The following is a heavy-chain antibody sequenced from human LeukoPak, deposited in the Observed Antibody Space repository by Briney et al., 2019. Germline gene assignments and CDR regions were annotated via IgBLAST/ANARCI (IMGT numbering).Heavy chain of an antibody. CDR1: GFTFSSYE. Sequence: QTGGSLRLSCAASGFTFSSYEMNWVRQAPGKGLEWVSYISSSGSTIYYADSVKGQFTISRDNAKNSLYLQMNSLRAEDTAVYYCARAGPFVVVPAATDYWGQGTLVTVSS. D-gene: IGHD2-2*01. J-gene: IGHJ4*02. V-gene: IGHV3-48*03. CDR3: ARAGPFVVVPAATDY. CDR2: ISSSGSTI.